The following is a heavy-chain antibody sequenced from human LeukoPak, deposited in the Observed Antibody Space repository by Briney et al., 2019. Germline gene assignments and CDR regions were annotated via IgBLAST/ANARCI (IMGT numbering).Heavy chain of an antibody. Sequence: GGSLRPSCAASGFTFSSYAMSWVRQAPGKGLGWVSAISGSGGSTYYADSVKGRFTISRDNSKNTLYLQMNSLRAEDTAVYYCAKEVEWGFEYYFDYWGQGTLVTVSS. D-gene: IGHD3-10*01. CDR2: ISGSGGST. CDR3: AKEVEWGFEYYFDY. CDR1: GFTFSSYA. J-gene: IGHJ4*02. V-gene: IGHV3-23*01.